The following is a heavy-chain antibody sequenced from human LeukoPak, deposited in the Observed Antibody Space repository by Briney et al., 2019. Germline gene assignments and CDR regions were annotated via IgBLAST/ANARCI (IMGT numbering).Heavy chain of an antibody. CDR1: GGSINTGDYY. Sequence: SQTLSLTCTVSGGSINTGDYYWGWIRQPPGKGLEWIGSIYYSGSTYYNPSLKSRVTISVDTSKNQFSLKLSSVTAADTAVYYCARQDGTVTTGFDYWGQGTLVTVSS. CDR2: IYYSGST. J-gene: IGHJ4*02. V-gene: IGHV4-39*01. D-gene: IGHD4-11*01. CDR3: ARQDGTVTTGFDY.